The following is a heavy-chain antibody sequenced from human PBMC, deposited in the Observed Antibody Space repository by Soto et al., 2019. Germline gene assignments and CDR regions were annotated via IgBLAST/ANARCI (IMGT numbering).Heavy chain of an antibody. CDR2: IIPMFGTA. CDR3: ARDDATYSGSDCYRSFFYSLDV. V-gene: IGHV1-69*01. J-gene: IGHJ6*04. D-gene: IGHD2-21*02. Sequence: QVQLVQSGAEVKKPGSSVKISCKASGGTFINHAFSWVRQAPGQGLEWMGGIIPMFGTADYSQKFQGRVTITADESTTTGHMRMSSLRCDDSAVYYCARDDATYSGSDCYRSFFYSLDVWRKGTTVTACS. CDR1: GGTFINHA.